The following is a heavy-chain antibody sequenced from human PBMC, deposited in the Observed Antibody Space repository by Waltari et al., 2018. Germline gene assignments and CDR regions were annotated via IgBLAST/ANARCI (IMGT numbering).Heavy chain of an antibody. CDR1: GFGFSKSA. CDR3: VKGKEVAGNDS. Sequence: QLVESGGGLVQPGGSLRLSGSACGFGFSKSAMHWVRQGPGKGLEYVSTISSNGGNTYYADSVKDRFTISRDNSKNSLYLQMSNLRPEDTALYYCVKGKEVAGNDSWGQGAPVTVSS. D-gene: IGHD6-19*01. J-gene: IGHJ4*02. V-gene: IGHV3-64D*08. CDR2: ISSNGGNT.